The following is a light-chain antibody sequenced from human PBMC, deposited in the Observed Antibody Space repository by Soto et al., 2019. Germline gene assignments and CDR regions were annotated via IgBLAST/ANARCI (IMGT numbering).Light chain of an antibody. CDR3: NSYTGSSTYV. CDR2: EVS. V-gene: IGLV2-18*02. J-gene: IGLJ1*01. Sequence: AQPPPLSGSPGQSVALSPPGTTSDVGSYNRVSWYQQPPGAAPKLMIYEVSNRPSGVPDRFSGSKSGNTASLTISGLQAEDEADYYCNSYTGSSTYVFGTGTKVTVL. CDR1: TSDVGSYNR.